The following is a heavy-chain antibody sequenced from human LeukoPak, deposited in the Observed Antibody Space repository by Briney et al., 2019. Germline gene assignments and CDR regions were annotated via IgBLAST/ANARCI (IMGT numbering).Heavy chain of an antibody. J-gene: IGHJ4*02. CDR1: GFTFSTYW. CDR2: INTDGNST. D-gene: IGHD3-10*01. Sequence: GGSLRLSCAASGFTFSTYWMHWVRQAPGKGLVWVSQINTDGNSTTYADSVKGRFTVSRDNAKNTLYLQMNSLRAEDTAVYYCARAVTMVRGVIITSPHFDYWGQGTLVTVSS. CDR3: ARAVTMVRGVIITSPHFDY. V-gene: IGHV3-74*01.